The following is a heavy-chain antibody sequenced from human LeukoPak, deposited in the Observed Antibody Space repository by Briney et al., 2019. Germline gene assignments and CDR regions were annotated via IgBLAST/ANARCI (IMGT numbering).Heavy chain of an antibody. CDR3: AKDAWEVGATSEIDY. D-gene: IGHD1-26*01. Sequence: GGSLRLSCATSGFIFSSYGIHWVRQAPGKGLEWVAFIRYDGSDKYYADSVKGRFTISRDNSKNKVYLQMNSLRAEDTAVYYCAKDAWEVGATSEIDYSVQGTLVTVSS. J-gene: IGHJ4*02. V-gene: IGHV3-30*02. CDR2: IRYDGSDK. CDR1: GFIFSSYG.